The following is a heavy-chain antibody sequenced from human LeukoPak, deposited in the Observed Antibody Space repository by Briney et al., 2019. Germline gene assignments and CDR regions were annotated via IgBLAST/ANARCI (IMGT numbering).Heavy chain of an antibody. CDR2: ISPNSGGT. J-gene: IGHJ2*01. CDR3: ARHPDIVVVPAASGWYFDL. D-gene: IGHD2-2*01. Sequence: ASVKVSCKASGYTFTGYYIHWVRQAPGQGLEWMGWISPNSGGTNYAQKFQGRVTMTRDTSISTAYMELSRLRSDDTAVYYCARHPDIVVVPAASGWYFDLWGRGTLVTVSS. V-gene: IGHV1-2*02. CDR1: GYTFTGYY.